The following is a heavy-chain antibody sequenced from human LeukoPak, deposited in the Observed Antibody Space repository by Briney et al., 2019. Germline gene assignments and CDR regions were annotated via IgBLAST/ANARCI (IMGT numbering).Heavy chain of an antibody. CDR1: GGSISSYY. CDR2: IYYSGGT. D-gene: IGHD3-22*01. Sequence: MPSETLSLTCSVSGGSISSYYWSWIRQPPGKGLGWIGYIYYSGGTNYNPSLKSRVTISVDTSRNQFSLRLSSVTAADTAVYYCAREGVEGYYDSSGYLGDWGQGTLVTVSS. J-gene: IGHJ4*02. CDR3: AREGVEGYYDSSGYLGD. V-gene: IGHV4-59*01.